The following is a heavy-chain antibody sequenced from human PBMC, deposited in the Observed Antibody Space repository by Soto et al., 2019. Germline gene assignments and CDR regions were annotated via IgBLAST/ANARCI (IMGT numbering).Heavy chain of an antibody. Sequence: SETLSLTCAVSGYSIRSGYYWGWVRQPPGKGLEWIGSIFHSGNTYYTPSLKSRFTMSVDTSKNQFSLSLTSVTAADTAVYYCARIGAKRRFFGFWGQGTLVTVSS. CDR2: IFHSGNT. D-gene: IGHD1-1*01. CDR1: GYSIRSGYY. V-gene: IGHV4-38-2*01. J-gene: IGHJ4*02. CDR3: ARIGAKRRFFGF.